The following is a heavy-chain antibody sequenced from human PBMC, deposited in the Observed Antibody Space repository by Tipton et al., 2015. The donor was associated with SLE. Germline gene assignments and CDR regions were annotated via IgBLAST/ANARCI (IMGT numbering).Heavy chain of an antibody. J-gene: IGHJ4*02. Sequence: TLSLTCTVSGASINSHYWSWIRQPPGKGLEWIGYIYYSGKTDYNPSLKSRVTISVDTSKNQFSLKLSSVTAADTAVYYCARQSDTTMVAHFDSWGQGTVVTVSS. D-gene: IGHD5-18*01. CDR3: ARQSDTTMVAHFDS. CDR2: IYYSGKT. V-gene: IGHV4-59*11. CDR1: GASINSHY.